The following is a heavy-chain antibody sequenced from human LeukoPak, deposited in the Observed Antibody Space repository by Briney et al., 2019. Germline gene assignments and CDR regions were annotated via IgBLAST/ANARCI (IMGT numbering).Heavy chain of an antibody. J-gene: IGHJ6*02. Sequence: PGGSLRLSCAASGFTVSSNYMSWVRQAPGKGLEWVSVIYSGGSTYYADSVKGRFTISRDNSKNTLYLQMSSLRAEDTAVYYCARDYTIFGVVIPGGMDVWGQGTTVTVSS. D-gene: IGHD3-3*01. V-gene: IGHV3-53*01. CDR3: ARDYTIFGVVIPGGMDV. CDR1: GFTVSSNY. CDR2: IYSGGST.